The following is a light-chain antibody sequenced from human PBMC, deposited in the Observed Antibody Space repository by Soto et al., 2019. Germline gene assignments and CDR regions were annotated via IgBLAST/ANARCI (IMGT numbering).Light chain of an antibody. CDR1: SSDVGGYNY. CDR3: SSYTSSSIDYV. CDR2: DVS. Sequence: QSALTQPASVSGSPGQSITISCTGTSSDVGGYNYVSWHQQHPGKAPKLLIYDVSNRPSGVSNRFSGSKSGNTASLTISGLQAEDEADYYCSSYTSSSIDYVFGTGTKVTVL. V-gene: IGLV2-14*01. J-gene: IGLJ1*01.